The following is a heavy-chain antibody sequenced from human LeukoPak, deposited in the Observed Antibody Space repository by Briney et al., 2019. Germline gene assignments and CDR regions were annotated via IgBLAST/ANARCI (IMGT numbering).Heavy chain of an antibody. Sequence: SETLSLTCTVSGGSISSGDYYWSWIRQPPGKGLEWIGYIYYSGSTNYNPSLKSRVTISVDTSKNQFSLKLSSVTAADTAVYYCARDLYCSSTSCPPTHAFDIWGQGTMVTVSS. D-gene: IGHD2-2*01. CDR1: GGSISSGDYY. J-gene: IGHJ3*02. CDR2: IYYSGST. V-gene: IGHV4-61*08. CDR3: ARDLYCSSTSCPPTHAFDI.